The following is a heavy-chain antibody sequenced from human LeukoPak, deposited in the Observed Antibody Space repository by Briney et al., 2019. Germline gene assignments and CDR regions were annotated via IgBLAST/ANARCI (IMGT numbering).Heavy chain of an antibody. CDR1: GFTFSSYA. V-gene: IGHV3-30*04. Sequence: PGRSLRLSCAASGFTFSSYAMHWVRQAPGKGLEWVAVISYDGSNKYYADSVKGRFTISRDNAKNTLYLQMNSLRPEDTAVYYCAFHNSSGNFGYWGQGTLVTVSS. D-gene: IGHD3-22*01. J-gene: IGHJ4*02. CDR3: AFHNSSGNFGY. CDR2: ISYDGSNK.